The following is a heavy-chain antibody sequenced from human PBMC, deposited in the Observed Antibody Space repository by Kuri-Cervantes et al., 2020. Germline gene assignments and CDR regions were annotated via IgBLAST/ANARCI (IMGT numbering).Heavy chain of an antibody. D-gene: IGHD3-10*01. J-gene: IGHJ5*02. CDR2: ISSSGSTI. Sequence: GESLKISCAASGFTVSSNYMSWVRQAPGKGLEWVSYISSSGSTIYYADSVKGRFTISRDNAKNSLYLQMNSLRAEDTAVYYCARDLEISEELLWFGEFPNWFDPWGQGTLVTVSS. V-gene: IGHV3-11*01. CDR1: GFTVSSNY. CDR3: ARDLEISEELLWFGEFPNWFDP.